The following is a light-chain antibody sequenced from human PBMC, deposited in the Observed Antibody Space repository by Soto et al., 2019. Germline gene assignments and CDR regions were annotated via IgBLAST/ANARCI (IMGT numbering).Light chain of an antibody. J-gene: IGLJ2*01. CDR2: EVS. CDR3: GSYRSSSTLV. Sequence: QSALTQPASVSGSPGQSITISCTGTSSDLGGYNYVSWYQQHPGKAPKLMIYEVSNRPSGVSNRFSGSKSGNTASLTISGLQAEDEADYYCGSYRSSSTLVFGGGTKVTVL. V-gene: IGLV2-14*01. CDR1: SSDLGGYNY.